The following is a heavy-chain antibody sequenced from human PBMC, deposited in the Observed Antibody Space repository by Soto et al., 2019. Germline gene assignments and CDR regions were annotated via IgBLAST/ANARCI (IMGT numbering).Heavy chain of an antibody. CDR1: GYTCTMDD. CDR2: MNPNSGST. J-gene: IGHJ3*02. V-gene: IGHV1-8*01. CDR3: ASAYSSGRDAFDI. Sequence: ASVKVSCKASGYTCTMDDINWVLQAALQGLEWMGCMNPNSGSTGYAQKLQGRVTMTSNTSISTAYMELSGLRSEDTAVYYCASAYSSGRDAFDIWGQGTMVTVSS. D-gene: IGHD6-19*01.